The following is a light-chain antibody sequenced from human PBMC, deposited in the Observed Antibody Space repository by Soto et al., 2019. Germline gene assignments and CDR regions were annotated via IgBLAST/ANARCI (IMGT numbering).Light chain of an antibody. CDR3: QQRSNWPAIT. Sequence: IVLTQSPATLSLSAGERDTVSCRASQSVSSYLAWYQQKPGQAPRLLIYDASNTATGIPTRFSGSGSGTDFTLSISSLEPEDFAVYYCQQRSNWPAITFGQGTRLEIK. J-gene: IGKJ5*01. CDR1: QSVSSY. V-gene: IGKV3-11*01. CDR2: DAS.